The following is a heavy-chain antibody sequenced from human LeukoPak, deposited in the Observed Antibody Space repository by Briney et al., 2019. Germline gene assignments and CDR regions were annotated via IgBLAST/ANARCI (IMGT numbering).Heavy chain of an antibody. V-gene: IGHV4-39*07. J-gene: IGHJ5*02. CDR2: IYYSGST. Sequence: SETLSLTCTVSGGSISSSSYYWGWIRQPPGKGLEWIGSIYYSGSTYYSPSLKSRVTISVDTSKNQFSLKLSSVTAADTAVYYCARGPRRLGNWFDPWGQGTLVTVSS. CDR1: GGSISSSSYY. D-gene: IGHD6-25*01. CDR3: ARGPRRLGNWFDP.